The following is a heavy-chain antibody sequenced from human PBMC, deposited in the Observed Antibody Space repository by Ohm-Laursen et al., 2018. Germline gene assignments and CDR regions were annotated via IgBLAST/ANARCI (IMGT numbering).Heavy chain of an antibody. D-gene: IGHD4-17*01. Sequence: SGTLSLTCTVSGASINNYCWNWIRQPAGKGLEWIGRIHFSGSTRYNPSLQGRVTISLDTSNQQFSLKLTSVTAADTAVYYCARGDFGDYNWFDPWGQGTRITVSS. CDR2: IHFSGST. CDR1: GASINNYC. CDR3: ARGDFGDYNWFDP. V-gene: IGHV4-4*07. J-gene: IGHJ5*02.